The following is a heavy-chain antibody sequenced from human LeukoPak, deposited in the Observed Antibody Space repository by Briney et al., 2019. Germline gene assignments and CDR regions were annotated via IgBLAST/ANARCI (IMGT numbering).Heavy chain of an antibody. CDR2: MKHDGIEK. D-gene: IGHD1-26*01. J-gene: IGHJ4*01. CDR3: ARVLAGATYFDY. V-gene: IGHV3-7*02. Sequence: GGSLRLSCVASGFSFGSYWMAWVRQAPGKGLEWVANMKHDGIEKYHVDSVKGRFTISRDNTKNSLYLHMSSLRVEDTAVYYCARVLAGATYFDYWGQGTLVTVSS. CDR1: GFSFGSYW.